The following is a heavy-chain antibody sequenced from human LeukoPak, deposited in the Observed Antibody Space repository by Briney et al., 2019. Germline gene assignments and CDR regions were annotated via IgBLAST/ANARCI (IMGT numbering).Heavy chain of an antibody. D-gene: IGHD1-26*01. J-gene: IGHJ4*02. Sequence: GGSRRLSCAASGFTFSSYAMRWVRQPPGKGLEYVSGISSNGGSTNYANSVKGRFTISRDNSKNTLCLQMGSLRVEDMAVYYCARDLRGSNAYWGQGTLVTVSS. CDR3: ARDLRGSNAY. CDR1: GFTFSSYA. V-gene: IGHV3-64*01. CDR2: ISSNGGST.